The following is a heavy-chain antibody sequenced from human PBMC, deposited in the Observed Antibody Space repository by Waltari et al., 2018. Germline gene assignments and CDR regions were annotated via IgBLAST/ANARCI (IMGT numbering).Heavy chain of an antibody. CDR2: IHHSGGL. D-gene: IGHD6-19*01. V-gene: IGHV4-4*02. J-gene: IGHJ4*02. CDR1: GDSVRNVTR. CDR3: ARHIAVARTRGFDY. Sequence: QLQLQESGPGLVKPSETLSLPCAVSGDSVRNVTRWRWVRQGPGKGLEWIGEIHHSGGLNYNPSLLGRVTISLDTSKNQLSLEVKSVTVLDSAVYYCARHIAVARTRGFDYWGQGVLVSVSS.